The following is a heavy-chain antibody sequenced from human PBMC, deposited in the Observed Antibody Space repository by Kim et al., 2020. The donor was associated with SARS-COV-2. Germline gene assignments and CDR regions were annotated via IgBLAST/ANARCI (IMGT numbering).Heavy chain of an antibody. V-gene: IGHV3-64D*06. CDR2: GGTT. CDR3: VKNWNGDH. J-gene: IGHJ4*02. Sequence: GGTTYTADSVKGRFTISRDNSKNTLYRQMSSLRPEDTAMYDCVKNWNGDHWGQGALVTVSS. D-gene: IGHD3-3*01.